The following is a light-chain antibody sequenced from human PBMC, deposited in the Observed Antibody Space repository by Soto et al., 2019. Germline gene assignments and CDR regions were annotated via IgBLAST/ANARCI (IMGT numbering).Light chain of an antibody. CDR1: SSDIGAYNY. V-gene: IGLV2-14*01. CDR2: EVI. J-gene: IGLJ2*01. CDR3: SSYTTIYPPAL. Sequence: QSALTQPASLSGSPGQSITISCTGSSSDIGAYNYVSWYQQYPGNVPKLIIFEVIYPPSGIANRFSGSKSGNTASLTISGLQAEDEDDYYCSSYTTIYPPALFGGGTKVTVL.